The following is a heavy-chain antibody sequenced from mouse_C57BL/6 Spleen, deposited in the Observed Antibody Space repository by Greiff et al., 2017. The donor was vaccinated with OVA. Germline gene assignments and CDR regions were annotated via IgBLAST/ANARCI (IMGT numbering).Heavy chain of an antibody. CDR3: ARGDLPESAMDY. Sequence: QVQLQQPGAELVMPGASVKLSCKASGYTFTSYWMHWVKQRPGQGLEWIGEIDPSDSYTNYNQKFKGKSTLTVDKSSSTAYMQLSSLTSEDSAVYYCARGDLPESAMDYWGQGTSVTVSS. CDR2: IDPSDSYT. CDR1: GYTFTSYW. D-gene: IGHD5-5*01. V-gene: IGHV1-69*01. J-gene: IGHJ4*01.